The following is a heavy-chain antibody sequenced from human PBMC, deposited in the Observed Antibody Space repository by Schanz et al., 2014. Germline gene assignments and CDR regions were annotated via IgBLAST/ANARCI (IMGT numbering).Heavy chain of an antibody. CDR3: ARDAADFYDILTEEDY. CDR2: ISAYNGNT. D-gene: IGHD3-9*01. V-gene: IGHV1-18*01. J-gene: IGHJ4*02. CDR1: GYTFTSYG. Sequence: QVQLVQSGAEVKKPGASVKVSCKASGYTFTSYGISWVRQAPGQGLEWMGWISAYNGNTKYPQKLQGRVTMTTDISTSTAYMELRSLRSDDTAVYYCARDAADFYDILTEEDYWGQGTLVTVSS.